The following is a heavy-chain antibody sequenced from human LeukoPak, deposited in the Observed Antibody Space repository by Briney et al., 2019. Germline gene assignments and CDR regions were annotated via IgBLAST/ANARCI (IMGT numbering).Heavy chain of an antibody. CDR2: IYYSGST. CDR3: ARGRGEGRGISMVRGVRAPLYNWFDP. V-gene: IGHV4-39*07. CDR1: GGSISSSTYY. D-gene: IGHD3-10*01. Sequence: SETLSLTCTVSGGSISSSTYYWGWIRQPPGKGLEWIGSIYYSGSTYYNPSLKSRVTISVDTSKNQFSLKLSSVTAADTAVYYCARGRGEGRGISMVRGVRAPLYNWFDPWGHGTLVTVSS. J-gene: IGHJ5*02.